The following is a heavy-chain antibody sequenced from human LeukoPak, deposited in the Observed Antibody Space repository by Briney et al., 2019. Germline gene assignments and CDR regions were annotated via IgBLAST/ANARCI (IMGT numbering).Heavy chain of an antibody. CDR1: GGSISSSSYY. D-gene: IGHD1-1*01. CDR3: ARVRVDWNDSFDY. V-gene: IGHV4-39*07. J-gene: IGHJ4*02. CDR2: IYYSGST. Sequence: SETLSLTCTVSGGSISSSSYYWGWIRQPPGKGLEWIGSIYYSGSTYYNPSLKSRVTISLDTSKNQFSLKLTSVTAADTAVYYCARVRVDWNDSFDYWGQGTLVTVSS.